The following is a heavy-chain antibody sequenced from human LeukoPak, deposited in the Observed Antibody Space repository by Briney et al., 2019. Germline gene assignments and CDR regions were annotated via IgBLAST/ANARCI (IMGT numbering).Heavy chain of an antibody. CDR3: ARGPIAVAAGYYYYYYMDV. D-gene: IGHD6-19*01. CDR1: GGTFSSYA. J-gene: IGHJ6*03. Sequence: ASVKVSCKASGGTFSSYAISWVRQAPGQGLEWMGGIIPIFGTANYAQKFQGRVTITTDESTSTAYMEPSSLRSEDTAVYYCARGPIAVAAGYYYYYYMDVWGKGTTVTVSS. CDR2: IIPIFGTA. V-gene: IGHV1-69*05.